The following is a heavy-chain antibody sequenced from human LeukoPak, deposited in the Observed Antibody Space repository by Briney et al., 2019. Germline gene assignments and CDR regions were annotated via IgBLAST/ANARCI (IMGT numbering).Heavy chain of an antibody. V-gene: IGHV4-4*07. Sequence: PSETLSFTCTVSGGSIGSYYWSWIRQPAGKGLEWIGRIYTSGSTNYNPSLKSRVTMSVDTSKNQFSLKLSSVTAADTAVYYCAREYFGSGSYYNYFDYWGQGTLVTVSS. CDR2: IYTSGST. CDR3: AREYFGSGSYYNYFDY. J-gene: IGHJ4*02. CDR1: GGSIGSYY. D-gene: IGHD3-10*01.